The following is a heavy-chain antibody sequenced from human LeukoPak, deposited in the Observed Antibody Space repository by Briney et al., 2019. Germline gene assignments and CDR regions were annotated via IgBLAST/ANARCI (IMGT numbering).Heavy chain of an antibody. CDR1: GFTFSSYA. Sequence: GGSLRLSCAASGFTFSSYAMSWVRQAPGKGLEWVSGISGGGGSTHYADSVKGRFTVSRDNSKNTLYLQMNSLRAEDTAVYYCAKDTIRSSWYPTYGMVVWGQGTTVTVSS. V-gene: IGHV3-23*01. D-gene: IGHD6-13*01. CDR3: AKDTIRSSWYPTYGMVV. J-gene: IGHJ6*02. CDR2: ISGGGGST.